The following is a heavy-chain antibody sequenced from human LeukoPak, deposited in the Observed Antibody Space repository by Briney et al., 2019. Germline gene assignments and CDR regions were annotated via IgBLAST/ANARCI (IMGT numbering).Heavy chain of an antibody. V-gene: IGHV4-59*08. Sequence: SETLSLTCTVSGGSISSYYWSWIRQPPGKGLEWIGHIYYGGSTNYNPSLKSRVTISVDTSKNQFSLKLSSVTAADTAVYYCARGITLPGKHHYGMDVWGQGTTVTVSS. CDR1: GGSISSYY. J-gene: IGHJ6*02. CDR3: ARGITLPGKHHYGMDV. CDR2: IYYGGST.